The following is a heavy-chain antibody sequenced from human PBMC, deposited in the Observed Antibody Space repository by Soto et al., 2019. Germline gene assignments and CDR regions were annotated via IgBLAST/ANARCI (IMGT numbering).Heavy chain of an antibody. CDR2: INPSGGST. D-gene: IGHD1-1*01. J-gene: IGHJ4*02. Sequence: RASVKVSCKASGYTFTSYYMHWVRQAPGQGLEWMGIINPSGGSTSYAQKFQGRVTMTRDTSTSTVYMELSSLRSEDTAVYYCARGVPNWNGRGSLDYWGQGTLVTVPS. CDR3: ARGVPNWNGRGSLDY. CDR1: GYTFTSYY. V-gene: IGHV1-46*01.